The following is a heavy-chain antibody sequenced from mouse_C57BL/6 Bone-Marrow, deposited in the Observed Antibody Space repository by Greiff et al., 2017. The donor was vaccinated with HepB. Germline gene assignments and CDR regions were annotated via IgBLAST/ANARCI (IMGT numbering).Heavy chain of an antibody. Sequence: EVKLMESGGGLVQPGGSLSLSCAASGFTFTDYYMSWVRQPPGKALEWLGFIRNKANGYTTEYSASVKGRFTISRDNSQSILYLQMNALRAEDSATYYCARYKGTVVATDYAMDYWGQGTSVTVSS. CDR3: ARYKGTVVATDYAMDY. CDR2: IRNKANGYTT. CDR1: GFTFTDYY. D-gene: IGHD1-1*01. V-gene: IGHV7-3*01. J-gene: IGHJ4*01.